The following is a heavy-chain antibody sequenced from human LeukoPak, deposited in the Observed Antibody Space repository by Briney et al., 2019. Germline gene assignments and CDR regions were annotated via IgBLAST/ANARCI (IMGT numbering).Heavy chain of an antibody. CDR1: GSTFTGAY. Sequence: ASVKVSCKTSGSTFTGAYMHWVRQAPGQGLEWMGWINPNSGETKFAQRFQGRVTPIRDTAISTVYMDLGGLRSDDTAVYYCARVLFNSGYDYWGQGSLVTVSS. D-gene: IGHD3-9*01. V-gene: IGHV1-2*02. J-gene: IGHJ4*02. CDR2: INPNSGET. CDR3: ARVLFNSGYDY.